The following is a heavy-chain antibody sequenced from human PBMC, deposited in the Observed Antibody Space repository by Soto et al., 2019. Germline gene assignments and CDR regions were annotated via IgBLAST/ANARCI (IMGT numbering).Heavy chain of an antibody. CDR2: IVVGSGNT. CDR1: GFTFTSSA. D-gene: IGHD1-26*01. Sequence: SVKVSCTASGFTFTSSAVQWVRQARGQRFEWIGWIVVGSGNTNYAQKFQERVTITRDMSTSTAYMELSSLRSEDTAVYYCAAVKWELHSYPVDYFDYWGQGTLVTVSS. J-gene: IGHJ4*02. V-gene: IGHV1-58*01. CDR3: AAVKWELHSYPVDYFDY.